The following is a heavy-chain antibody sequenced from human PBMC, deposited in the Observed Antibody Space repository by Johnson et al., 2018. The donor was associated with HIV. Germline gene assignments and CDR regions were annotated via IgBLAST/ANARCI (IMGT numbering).Heavy chain of an antibody. CDR1: GFTFDDYA. CDR2: ISYDGSNK. J-gene: IGHJ3*02. V-gene: IGHV3-30*03. CDR3: ARARGQLTRGDDAFDI. D-gene: IGHD6-13*01. Sequence: VQLVESGGGLVQPGRSLRLSCAASGFTFDDYAMHWVRQAPGKGLEWVAVISYDGSNKYYADSVKGRFTISRDNAKNSLYLQMNSLRAEDTALYYCARARGQLTRGDDAFDIWGQGTMVTVSS.